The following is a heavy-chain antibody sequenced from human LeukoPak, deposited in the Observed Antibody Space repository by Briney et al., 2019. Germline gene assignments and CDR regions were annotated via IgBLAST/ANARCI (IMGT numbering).Heavy chain of an antibody. CDR2: INHSGST. J-gene: IGHJ4*02. D-gene: IGHD3-10*01. V-gene: IGHV4-34*01. CDR1: GGSFSGYY. CDR3: ARRLLWFGELDY. Sequence: SETLSLTCAVYGGSFSGYYWSWIRQPPGKGLEWIGEINHSGSTNYNPSLKSRVTISVDRSKNQFSLKLSSVTAADTAVYYCARRLLWFGELDYWGQGTLVTVSS.